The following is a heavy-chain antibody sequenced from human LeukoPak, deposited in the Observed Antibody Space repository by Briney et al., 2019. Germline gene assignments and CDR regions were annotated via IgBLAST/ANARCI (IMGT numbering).Heavy chain of an antibody. Sequence: GGSLRLSCAASGFAVSNNYMSWVRQAPGKGLEWVSVMYSGGSTYYTDSVKGRFTISRDNSKNTLYLQMSSLRAEDTAVYYCATDDHDSSGYYYVPTGYWGQGALVTVSS. CDR1: GFAVSNNY. V-gene: IGHV3-66*01. CDR3: ATDDHDSSGYYYVPTGY. CDR2: MYSGGST. D-gene: IGHD3-22*01. J-gene: IGHJ4*02.